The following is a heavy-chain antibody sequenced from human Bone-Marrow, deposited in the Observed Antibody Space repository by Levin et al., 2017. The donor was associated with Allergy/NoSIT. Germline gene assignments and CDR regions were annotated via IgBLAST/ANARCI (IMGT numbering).Heavy chain of an antibody. V-gene: IGHV1-69*13. CDR2: IIPMINTS. D-gene: IGHD2-15*01. CDR1: GGTFSNYV. J-gene: IGHJ5*02. Sequence: GASVKVSCKASGGTFSNYVITWVRQAPGQGLEWMGGIIPMINTSNYAEKFQDRVTITADESTSTAYMELSSLRSEDTAVYYCARDRGYCSGSSCYWFDPWGQGTQVTVSS. CDR3: ARDRGYCSGSSCYWFDP.